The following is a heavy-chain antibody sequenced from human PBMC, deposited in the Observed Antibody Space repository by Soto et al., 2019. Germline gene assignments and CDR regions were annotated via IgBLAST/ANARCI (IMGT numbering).Heavy chain of an antibody. J-gene: IGHJ4*02. Sequence: VGSLRLSCAASGFTFSSYGMHWVRQAPGKGLEWVAVISYDGSNKYYADSVKGRFTISRDNSKNTLYLQMNSLRAEDTAVYYCAKISNTAMVTSDYWGQGTLVTVSS. V-gene: IGHV3-30*18. CDR3: AKISNTAMVTSDY. CDR1: GFTFSSYG. D-gene: IGHD5-18*01. CDR2: ISYDGSNK.